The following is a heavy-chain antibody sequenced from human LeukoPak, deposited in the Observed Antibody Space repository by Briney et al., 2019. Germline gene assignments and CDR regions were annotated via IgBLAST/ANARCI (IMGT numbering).Heavy chain of an antibody. CDR3: ARLTYSGYDFDY. CDR1: GGSFSGYY. D-gene: IGHD5-12*01. J-gene: IGHJ4*02. V-gene: IGHV4-34*01. CDR2: INHSGST. Sequence: SETLSLTCAVYGGSFSGYYWSWIRQPPGKGLEWIGEINHSGSTNYNPSLKSRVTISVDTSKNQFSLNLSSVTAADTAVYYCARLTYSGYDFDYWGLGTLVTVSS.